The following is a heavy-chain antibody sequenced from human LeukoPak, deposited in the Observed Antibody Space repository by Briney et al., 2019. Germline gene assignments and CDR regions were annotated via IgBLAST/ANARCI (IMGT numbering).Heavy chain of an antibody. CDR2: INHSGST. CDR1: GGSFSGYY. J-gene: IGHJ4*02. Sequence: SETLSLTCAVYGGSFSGYYWSWIRQPPGKGLEWIGEINHSGSTNYNPSLKSRLTISVDTSKNQFSLKLSSMTAADTAVYYCARLTPYSSGRSLDYWGQGTLVTVSS. CDR3: ARLTPYSSGRSLDY. V-gene: IGHV4-34*01. D-gene: IGHD5-18*01.